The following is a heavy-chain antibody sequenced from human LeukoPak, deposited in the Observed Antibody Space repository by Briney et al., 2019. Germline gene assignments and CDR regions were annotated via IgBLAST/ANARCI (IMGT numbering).Heavy chain of an antibody. CDR1: GGSISSSSYY. Sequence: SETLSLTCTVSGGSISSSSYYWGWISQPPGKGLEWIGSIYYSGSTYYNPSLKSRVTISVDTSKNQFSLKLSSVTAADTAVYYCAIHSGSYDFFDYWGQGTLVTVSS. D-gene: IGHD1-26*01. J-gene: IGHJ4*02. CDR3: AIHSGSYDFFDY. CDR2: IYYSGST. V-gene: IGHV4-39*01.